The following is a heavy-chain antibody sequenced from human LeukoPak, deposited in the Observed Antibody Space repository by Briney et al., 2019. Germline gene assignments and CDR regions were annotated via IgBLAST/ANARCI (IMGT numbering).Heavy chain of an antibody. V-gene: IGHV3-48*03. Sequence: GGSLRLSCAASGFTFSSYEMNWVRQAPGKGLEWVSYISSSGSTIYYADSVKGRFTISRENAKNSLYLQMNSVRAKDTAVYYCGTGATTGRGEFDYWGQGTLVTVSS. CDR1: GFTFSSYE. J-gene: IGHJ4*02. CDR3: GTGATTGRGEFDY. D-gene: IGHD4-17*01. CDR2: ISSSGSTI.